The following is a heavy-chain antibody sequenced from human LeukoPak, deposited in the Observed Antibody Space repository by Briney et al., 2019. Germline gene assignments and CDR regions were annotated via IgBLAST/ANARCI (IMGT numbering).Heavy chain of an antibody. V-gene: IGHV1-2*02. CDR1: GYTFTAYY. Sequence: ASVKVSCKASGYTFTAYYMHWVRQAPGQGLEWIGSLHPNSGDTNYAQKFQGRVSMTRDTSISTAYMDLSDLRSDDTAVYYCARGRNIEMTTMSGGSDYWGQGTLVTVSS. J-gene: IGHJ4*02. CDR3: ARGRNIEMTTMSGGSDY. CDR2: LHPNSGDT. D-gene: IGHD5-24*01.